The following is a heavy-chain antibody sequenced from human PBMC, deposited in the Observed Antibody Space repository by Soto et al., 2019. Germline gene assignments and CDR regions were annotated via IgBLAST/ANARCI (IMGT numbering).Heavy chain of an antibody. V-gene: IGHV4-31*03. D-gene: IGHD3-22*01. CDR1: GGSISSGGYY. CDR3: ARASPFYDSSGYYSPNYYGMDV. CDR2: IYYSGST. Sequence: SETLSLTCTVSGGSISSGGYYWSWIRQHPGKGLEWVGYIYYSGSTYYNPSLKSRVTISVDTSKNQFSLKLSSVTAADTAVYYCARASPFYDSSGYYSPNYYGMDVWGQGTTVTVSS. J-gene: IGHJ6*02.